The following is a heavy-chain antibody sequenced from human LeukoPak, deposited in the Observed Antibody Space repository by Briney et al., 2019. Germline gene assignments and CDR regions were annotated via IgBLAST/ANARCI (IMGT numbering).Heavy chain of an antibody. J-gene: IGHJ5*02. D-gene: IGHD2-2*01. CDR3: ARDRGLEDIVVVPAAIGWFDP. Sequence: SETLSLTCTVSGGSISSYYWSWIRQPAGKGLEWIGRIYTRGSTNYNPSLKSRVTMSVDTSKNQFSLKLSSVTAADTAVYYCARDRGLEDIVVVPAAIGWFDPWGQGTLVTVSS. CDR1: GGSISSYY. V-gene: IGHV4-4*07. CDR2: IYTRGST.